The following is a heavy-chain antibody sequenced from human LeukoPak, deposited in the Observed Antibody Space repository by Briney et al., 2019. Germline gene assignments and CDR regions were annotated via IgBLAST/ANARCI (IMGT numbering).Heavy chain of an antibody. CDR1: GYSFTNFD. J-gene: IGHJ6*03. V-gene: IGHV1-8*01. D-gene: IGHD6-19*01. Sequence: GASVKVSCKASGYSFTNFDINWVRQATGQGLEWMGWMNPNSGNKGYAQQFQGRVSMTMNTSITTAYMELSSLRSEDTAVHYCARGPQWRGDYYYMDVWGRGTTVTVSS. CDR2: MNPNSGNK. CDR3: ARGPQWRGDYYYMDV.